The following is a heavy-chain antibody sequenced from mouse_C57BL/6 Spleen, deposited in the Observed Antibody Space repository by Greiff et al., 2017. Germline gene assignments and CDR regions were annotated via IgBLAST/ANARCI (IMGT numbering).Heavy chain of an antibody. Sequence: LQQPGAELVKPGASVKLSCKASGYTFTSYWMHWVKQRPGQGLEWIGMIHPNSGSTNYNEKFKSKATLTVDKSSSTAYMQLSSLTSEDSAVYYCAREGLRWFAYWGQGTLVTVSA. J-gene: IGHJ3*01. V-gene: IGHV1-64*01. CDR3: AREGLRWFAY. D-gene: IGHD1-1*01. CDR1: GYTFTSYW. CDR2: IHPNSGST.